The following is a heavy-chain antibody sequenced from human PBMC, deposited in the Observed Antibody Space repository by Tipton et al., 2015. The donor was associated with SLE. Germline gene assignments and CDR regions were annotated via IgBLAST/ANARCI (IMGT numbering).Heavy chain of an antibody. J-gene: IGHJ3*01. D-gene: IGHD1-1*01. CDR1: GFSFSSFG. V-gene: IGHV3-48*03. CDR2: ITTTGADI. CDR3: AREKINTGGDAADL. Sequence: VQLVQSGVHLLQPGGSLRLSCAAAGFSFSSFGMNWVRQGPGKGLEWVSYITTTGADILYADSVKGRFTMSRDNAKNSLYLQMDSLRVEDTAVYYCAREKINTGGDAADLWGQGTLVTVSA.